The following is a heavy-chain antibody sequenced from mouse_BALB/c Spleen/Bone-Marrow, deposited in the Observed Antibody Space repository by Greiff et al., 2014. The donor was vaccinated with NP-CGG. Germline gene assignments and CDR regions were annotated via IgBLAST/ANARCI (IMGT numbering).Heavy chain of an antibody. Sequence: EVQVVESGPELVKPGASVKMSCKASGYTFTSYVMHWVKQKPGQGLEWIGYINPYNDGTKYNEKFKGKATLTSDKSSSTAYMELSSLTSEDPAVYYCAREGVDYFDYWGQGTTLTVSS. J-gene: IGHJ2*01. V-gene: IGHV1-14*01. CDR1: GYTFTSYV. CDR2: INPYNDGT. CDR3: AREGVDYFDY.